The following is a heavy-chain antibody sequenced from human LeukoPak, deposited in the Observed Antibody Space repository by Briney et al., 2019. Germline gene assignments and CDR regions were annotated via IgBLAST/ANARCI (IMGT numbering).Heavy chain of an antibody. V-gene: IGHV1-8*01. J-gene: IGHJ3*02. CDR2: MNPNSGNT. Sequence: GASVTVSCKASGYTFTSYDINWVRQATGQGLEWMGWMNPNSGNTGYAQKFQGRVTMTRNTSISTAYMELSSLRSEDTAVYYCARGVTMIVDLNGGAFDIWGQGTMVTVSS. CDR3: ARGVTMIVDLNGGAFDI. D-gene: IGHD3-22*01. CDR1: GYTFTSYD.